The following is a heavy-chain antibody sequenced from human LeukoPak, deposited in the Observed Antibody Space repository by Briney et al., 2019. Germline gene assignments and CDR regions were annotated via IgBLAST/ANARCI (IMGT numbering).Heavy chain of an antibody. V-gene: IGHV3-21*01. D-gene: IGHD5-24*01. CDR2: ISSGSGYI. CDR3: ARDYQLGRAWFDP. CDR1: RFTFSSYS. J-gene: IGHJ5*02. Sequence: GGSLRLSCAASRFTFSSYSMSWVRQAPGKGLEWVSSISSGSGYIHYADSVKGRFTISRDNAKNSLYLQMNSLRAEDTAVYYCARDYQLGRAWFDPWGQGTLVTVSS.